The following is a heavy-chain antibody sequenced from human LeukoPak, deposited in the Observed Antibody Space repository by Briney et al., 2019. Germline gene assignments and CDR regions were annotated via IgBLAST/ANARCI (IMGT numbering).Heavy chain of an antibody. V-gene: IGHV3-33*06. J-gene: IGHJ5*02. Sequence: PGGSLRLSCAASGFTFSSYGMHWVRQAPGKGLEWVAVIWYDGSNKYYADSVKGRFTISRDSPKNTLYLQMNSLRAEDTAIYYCAKGGSAGGPNWFDPWGQGTLVTVSS. CDR3: AKGGSAGGPNWFDP. CDR1: GFTFSSYG. D-gene: IGHD2-15*01. CDR2: IWYDGSNK.